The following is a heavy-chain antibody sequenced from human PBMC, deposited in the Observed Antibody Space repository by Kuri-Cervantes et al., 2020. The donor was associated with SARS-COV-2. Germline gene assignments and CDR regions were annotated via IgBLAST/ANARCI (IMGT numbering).Heavy chain of an antibody. CDR2: ISYDGSNK. V-gene: IGHV3-30-3*01. CDR3: ARDPEYSSGWYERGYYFDY. CDR1: GFTVSSNY. J-gene: IGHJ4*02. Sequence: GGSLRLSCAASGFTVSSNYMSWVRQAPGKGLEWVAVISYDGSNKYYADSVKGRFTISRDNSKNTLYLQMNSLRAVDTAVYYCARDPEYSSGWYERGYYFDYWGQGTLVTVSS. D-gene: IGHD6-19*01.